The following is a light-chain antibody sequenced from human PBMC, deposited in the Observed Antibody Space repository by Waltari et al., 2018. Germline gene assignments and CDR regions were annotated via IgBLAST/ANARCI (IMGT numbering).Light chain of an antibody. J-gene: IGKJ4*01. Sequence: EVVMTQSPAALSVSPGERVTLSCKASQNIDNNLAWYQQKPGQSPRLLIYGASTRATGVPARFSVSGSGTEFTLTISSLQSEDCAVFYCQQYNRWPPLTFGGGTKVEIK. CDR2: GAS. CDR3: QQYNRWPPLT. V-gene: IGKV3-15*01. CDR1: QNIDNN.